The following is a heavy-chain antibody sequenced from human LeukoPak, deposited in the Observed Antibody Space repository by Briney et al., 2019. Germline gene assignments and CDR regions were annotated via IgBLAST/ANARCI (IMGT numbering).Heavy chain of an antibody. CDR3: ARVVIAIRFGDAFDI. Sequence: SETLSLTCTVSGGSISSGSYYWSWIRQPAGKGLEWIGRIYTSGSTNYNPSLKSRVTISVDTSKNQFSLKLSSVTAADTAVYYCARVVIAIRFGDAFDIWGQGTMVTVSS. J-gene: IGHJ3*02. V-gene: IGHV4-61*02. D-gene: IGHD2-21*01. CDR1: GGSISSGSYY. CDR2: IYTSGST.